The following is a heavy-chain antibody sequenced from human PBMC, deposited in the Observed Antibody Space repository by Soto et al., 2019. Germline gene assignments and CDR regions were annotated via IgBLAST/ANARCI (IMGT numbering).Heavy chain of an antibody. CDR1: GGTFSSYT. J-gene: IGHJ4*02. V-gene: IGHV1-69*08. Sequence: QVQLVQSGAEVKKPGSSVKVSCKASGGTFSSYTISWVRQAPGQGLEWMGRIIPILGIANYAQKFQGRVTITAGKSTSTAYMELSSLRSEDTAVYYCARDNVEMATTYYFDYWGQGTLVTVSS. CDR2: IIPILGIA. D-gene: IGHD5-12*01. CDR3: ARDNVEMATTYYFDY.